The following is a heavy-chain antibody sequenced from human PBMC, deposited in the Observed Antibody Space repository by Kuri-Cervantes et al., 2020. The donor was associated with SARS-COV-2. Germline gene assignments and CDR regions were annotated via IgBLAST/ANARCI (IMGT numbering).Heavy chain of an antibody. V-gene: IGHV4-59*08. J-gene: IGHJ2*01. CDR2: VYYSGIT. CDR3: ARVRYCSSTSCRLGWYFDL. CDR1: GDSIRDYY. Sequence: SETLSLTCNVSGDSIRDYYWNWIRQSPGKGLEWIGYVYYSGITDYNPSLKSRVTISVDTSKDQFSLKLSSVTAADTAVYYCARVRYCSSTSCRLGWYFDLWGRGTLVTVSS. D-gene: IGHD2-2*01.